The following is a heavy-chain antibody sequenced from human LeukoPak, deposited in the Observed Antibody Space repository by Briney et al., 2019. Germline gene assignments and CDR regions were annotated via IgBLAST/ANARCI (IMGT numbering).Heavy chain of an antibody. V-gene: IGHV4-59*08. CDR1: GASISTYY. J-gene: IGHJ4*02. CDR3: ARRGSGTYSGGHFDY. Sequence: SETLSLTCTVSGASISTYYWNWIRQPPGGGLDWIGSIYYSGTTDYYLSLKSRITMSIDTSKNQFSLKLTSVTAADTAVYYCARRGSGTYSGGHFDYWAQGTLVTVSS. D-gene: IGHD1-26*01. CDR2: IYYSGTT.